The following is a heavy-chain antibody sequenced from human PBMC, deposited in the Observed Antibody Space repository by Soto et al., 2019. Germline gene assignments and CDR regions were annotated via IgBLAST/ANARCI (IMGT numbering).Heavy chain of an antibody. CDR1: GFTFSSYA. J-gene: IGHJ4*02. D-gene: IGHD5-12*01. CDR3: ARFRGYSGYPFDY. V-gene: IGHV3-21*01. CDR2: ISSSSSYI. Sequence: GGSLRLSCAASGFTFSSYAMNWVRQAPGKGLEWVSSISSSSSYIYYADSVKGRFTISRDNAKNSLYLQMNSLRAEDTAVYYCARFRGYSGYPFDYWGQGTLVTVSS.